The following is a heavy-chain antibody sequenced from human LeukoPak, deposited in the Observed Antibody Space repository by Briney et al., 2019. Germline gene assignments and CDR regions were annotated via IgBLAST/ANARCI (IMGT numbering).Heavy chain of an antibody. CDR2: FDPEDGET. Sequence: ASVNVSCTVSGYTLTELSMHWVRQAPGKGLEWMGGFDPEDGETIYAQKFQGRVTMTEDTSTDTAYMELSSLRSEDTAVYYCATGNLGSYYGALYFDYWGQGTLVTVSS. J-gene: IGHJ4*02. CDR3: ATGNLGSYYGALYFDY. V-gene: IGHV1-24*01. D-gene: IGHD1-26*01. CDR1: GYTLTELS.